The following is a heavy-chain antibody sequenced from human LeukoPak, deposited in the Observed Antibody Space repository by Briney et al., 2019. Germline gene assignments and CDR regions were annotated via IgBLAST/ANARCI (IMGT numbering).Heavy chain of an antibody. D-gene: IGHD3-22*01. CDR1: GFXFSSYG. CDR2: ISYDGSNK. V-gene: IGHV3-30*03. CDR3: ARVLNYYDSSGYYFSY. Sequence: GGSLRLSCGASGFXFSSYGMHWVRQAPGKGLEWVAVISYDGSNKYYADSVKGRFTISRDNSKNTLYLQMNSLRVEDTAVYYCARVLNYYDSSGYYFSYWGQGTLVTVSS. J-gene: IGHJ4*02.